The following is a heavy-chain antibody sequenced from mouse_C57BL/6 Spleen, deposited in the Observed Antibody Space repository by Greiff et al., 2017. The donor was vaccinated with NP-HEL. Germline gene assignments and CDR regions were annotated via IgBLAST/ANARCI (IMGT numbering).Heavy chain of an antibody. CDR1: GYTFTSYT. V-gene: IGHV1-4*01. J-gene: IGHJ4*01. D-gene: IGHD1-1*01. CDR2: INPSSGYT. CDR3: ARTTVVADYYAMDY. Sequence: QVQLKQSGAELARPGASVKMSCKASGYTFTSYTMHWVKQRPGQGLEWIGYINPSSGYTKYNQKFKDKATLTADKSSSTAYMQLSSLTSEDSAVYYCARTTVVADYYAMDYWGQGTSVTVSS.